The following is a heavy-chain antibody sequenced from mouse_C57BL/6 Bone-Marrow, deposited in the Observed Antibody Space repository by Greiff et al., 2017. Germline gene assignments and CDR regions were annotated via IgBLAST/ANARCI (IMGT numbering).Heavy chain of an antibody. D-gene: IGHD1-1*01. CDR2: ISSGSSTI. CDR3: ARCSPAWFAY. Sequence: EVHLVESGGGLVKPGGSLKLSCAASGFTFSDYGMHWVRQAPEKGLEWVAYISSGSSTIYYADTVKGRFTISRDNAKNTLFRQMTSLRSEDTAMYYCARCSPAWFAYWGQGTLVTVSA. CDR1: GFTFSDYG. V-gene: IGHV5-17*01. J-gene: IGHJ3*01.